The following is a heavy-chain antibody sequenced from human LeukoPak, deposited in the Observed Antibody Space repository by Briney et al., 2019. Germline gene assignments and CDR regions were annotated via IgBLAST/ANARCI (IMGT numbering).Heavy chain of an antibody. D-gene: IGHD6-6*01. CDR2: IKEDGSEE. V-gene: IGHV3-7*01. CDR1: GFTFSIYW. J-gene: IGHJ4*02. CDR3: ARIRPGNYFDY. Sequence: PGGSLRFSCTASGFTFSIYWMSWVRQAPGKGLEWVASIKEDGSEEHYVDSVKGRFTISRDNARNSVHVQMNSLRAEDTAVYFCARIRPGNYFDYWGQGALVTVSS.